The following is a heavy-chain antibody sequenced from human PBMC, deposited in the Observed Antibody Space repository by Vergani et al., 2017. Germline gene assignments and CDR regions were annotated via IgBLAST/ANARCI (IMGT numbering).Heavy chain of an antibody. V-gene: IGHV4-61*02. CDR3: AGGRKQLVTYYFDY. Sequence: QVQLQESGPGLVKPSQTLSLTCTVSGGSISSGSYYWSWIRQPAGKGLEWIGRIYTSGSTNYNPSLKSRVTISVDTSKNQFSLKLSAVTAADTAVYYCAGGRKQLVTYYFDYWGQGTLVTVSS. J-gene: IGHJ4*02. CDR2: IYTSGST. CDR1: GGSISSGSYY. D-gene: IGHD6-6*01.